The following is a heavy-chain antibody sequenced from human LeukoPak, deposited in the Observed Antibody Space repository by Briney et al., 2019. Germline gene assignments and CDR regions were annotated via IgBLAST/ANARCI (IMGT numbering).Heavy chain of an antibody. D-gene: IGHD3-10*01. J-gene: IGHJ6*02. CDR3: ARDPGGSYYYYGMDV. CDR1: AFNFKTFS. Sequence: KAGGSLRLSCAASAFNFKTFSMNWVRQAPGKGLEWVSSITSSSSYIYYADSVRGRFTISRDNAKNSLYLQMNSLRAEDTAVYYCARDPGGSYYYYGMDVWGQGIPVTVSS. V-gene: IGHV3-21*01. CDR2: ITSSSSYI.